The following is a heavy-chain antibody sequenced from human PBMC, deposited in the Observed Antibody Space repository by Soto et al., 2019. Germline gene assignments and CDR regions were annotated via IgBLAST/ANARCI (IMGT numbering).Heavy chain of an antibody. V-gene: IGHV1-3*01. CDR3: ARWGYYDSSAPYGHGFDP. J-gene: IGHJ5*02. CDR1: GYTFTSYA. CDR2: INAGNGNT. Sequence: ASVKVSCKASGYTFTSYAMHWVRQAPGQRPEWMGWINAGNGNTKYSQKFQGRVTITRDTSASTAYMELSSLRSEDTAVYYCARWGYYDSSAPYGHGFDPWGQGTLVTVSS. D-gene: IGHD3-22*01.